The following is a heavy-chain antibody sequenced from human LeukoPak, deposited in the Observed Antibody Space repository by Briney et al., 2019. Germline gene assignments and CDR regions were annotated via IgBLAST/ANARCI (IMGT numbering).Heavy chain of an antibody. CDR2: ISSSSSYI. Sequence: PGGSLRLSCAASGFTFSSYSMNWVRQAPGKGLEWVSSISSSSSYIYYADSVKGRFTISRDNAKNSLYLQMNSLRAEDTAVYYCASLDSSGYYVEAFDIWGQGTMVTVSS. V-gene: IGHV3-21*01. CDR3: ASLDSSGYYVEAFDI. CDR1: GFTFSSYS. D-gene: IGHD3-22*01. J-gene: IGHJ3*02.